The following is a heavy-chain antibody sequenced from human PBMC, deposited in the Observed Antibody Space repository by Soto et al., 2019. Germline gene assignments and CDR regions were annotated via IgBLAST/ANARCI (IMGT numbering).Heavy chain of an antibody. V-gene: IGHV4-59*01. D-gene: IGHD4-17*01. CDR1: GGSISSYY. CDR3: ARENRDYGAANWFDP. CDR2: IYYSGST. J-gene: IGHJ5*02. Sequence: SETLSLTCTVSGGSISSYYWSWIRQPPGKGLEWIGYIYYSGSTNYNPSLKSRVTISVDTSKNQFSLKLSSVTAADTAVYYCARENRDYGAANWFDPWGQGTLVTVSS.